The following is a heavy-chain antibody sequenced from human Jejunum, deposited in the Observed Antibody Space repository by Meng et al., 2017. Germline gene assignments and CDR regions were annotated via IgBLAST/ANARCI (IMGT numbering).Heavy chain of an antibody. D-gene: IGHD6-25*01. CDR3: TTAGAYPFDY. CDR2: IDDDGNTI. V-gene: IGHV3-74*02. CDR1: GFTFRTRW. J-gene: IGHJ4*02. Sequence: EVLVVECGGGFVKPGGSLRLSCAASGFTFRTRWMHWVRQAPGRGLEWVSRIDDDGNTIDYAGSVKGRFTISRDNAKNSLYLQMNSLRAEDTAVYYCTTAGAYPFDYWGQGTLVTVSS.